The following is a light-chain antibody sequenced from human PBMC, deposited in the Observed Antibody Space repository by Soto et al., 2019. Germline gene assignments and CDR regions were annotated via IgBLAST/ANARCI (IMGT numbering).Light chain of an antibody. J-gene: IGLJ1*01. V-gene: IGLV1-40*01. CDR3: QSYDSSLSAYV. CDR2: DDS. Sequence: QSVLTQPPSVTGAPGQRVAISCTGSSSNIGAGYDLHWYQHLPGTAPKLLIYDDSNRPSGVPDRFSGSRSDTSASLAITGLQDEDEAEYYCQSYDSSLSAYVLGTGTIVNVL. CDR1: SSNIGAGYD.